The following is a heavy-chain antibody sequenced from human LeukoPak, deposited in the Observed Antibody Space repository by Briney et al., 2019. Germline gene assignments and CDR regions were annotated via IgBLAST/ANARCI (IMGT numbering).Heavy chain of an antibody. D-gene: IGHD3-22*01. CDR1: GYTFSKYG. CDR3: ARDAQTYYYDSSGYNDAFDI. J-gene: IGHJ3*02. CDR2: ISANNGNT. V-gene: IGHV1-18*01. Sequence: ASVKVSCKASGYTFSKYGISWMRQAPGQGLEWMGWISANNGNTKYAQNFQDRVTITTNTSASTAYMELRSLRSDDTAVYYCARDAQTYYYDSSGYNDAFDIWGQGTMVTVSS.